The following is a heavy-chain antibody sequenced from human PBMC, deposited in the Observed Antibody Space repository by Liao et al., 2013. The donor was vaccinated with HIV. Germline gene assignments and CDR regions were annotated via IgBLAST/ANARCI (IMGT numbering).Heavy chain of an antibody. D-gene: IGHD4-11*01. V-gene: IGHV4-4*07. J-gene: IGHJ4*02. CDR3: AAQYSATYAGDY. Sequence: QVQLQESGPGLVKPSETLSLTCTVSDDSINSYDWSWIRQPAGKGLEWVGRFHTNGRTDYNSSLESRVTISVDASKNQFSLKLSSVTAADTAVYYCAAQYSATYAGDYWGQGTLVTVSS. CDR2: FHTNGRT. CDR1: DDSINSYD.